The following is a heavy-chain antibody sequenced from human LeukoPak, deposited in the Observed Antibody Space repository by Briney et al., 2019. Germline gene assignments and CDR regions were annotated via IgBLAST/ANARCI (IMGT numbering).Heavy chain of an antibody. J-gene: IGHJ6*02. Sequence: SETLSLTCTVSGGSISSGGYYWSWIRQHPGKGLEWIGYIYDSGSPYYNPSLKSRNTISLDTSQNQFSLKLTSVTAADTAVYYCTRGRGYGDYYYGMDVWGQGATVTVSS. CDR2: IYDSGSP. D-gene: IGHD4-17*01. CDR3: TRGRGYGDYYYGMDV. V-gene: IGHV4-31*03. CDR1: GGSISSGGYY.